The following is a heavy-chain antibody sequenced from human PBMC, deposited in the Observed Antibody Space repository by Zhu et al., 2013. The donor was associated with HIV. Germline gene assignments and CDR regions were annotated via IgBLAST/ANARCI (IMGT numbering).Heavy chain of an antibody. CDR3: ARDRSTGAHYYYMDV. CDR1: GGTFSTYT. CDR2: IIPIFDTS. Sequence: QVQLVQSGAEVKKPGSSVKVSCKASGGTFSTYTITWVRQAPGQGLEFVGGIIPIFDTSNYAQKFQGRVTITADRSTSTAYMDLGSLRSEDTAIYYCARDRSTGAHYYYMDVWGNGTTVTVSS. J-gene: IGHJ6*03. D-gene: IGHD2-2*01. V-gene: IGHV1-69*06.